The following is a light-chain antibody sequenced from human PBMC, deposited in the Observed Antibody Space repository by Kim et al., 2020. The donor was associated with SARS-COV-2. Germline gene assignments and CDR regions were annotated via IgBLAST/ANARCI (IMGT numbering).Light chain of an antibody. V-gene: IGKV3-15*01. CDR1: QSVNSN. Sequence: EIVMTQSPATLSLSPGERATLSCRASQSVNSNLAWYQQKPGQAPRLLIYGASTRATGIPDRFSGSGSGTEFTLTISSLQSEDFAVYYCHQYNNWPRTFGQGTKVEIK. CDR3: HQYNNWPRT. CDR2: GAS. J-gene: IGKJ1*01.